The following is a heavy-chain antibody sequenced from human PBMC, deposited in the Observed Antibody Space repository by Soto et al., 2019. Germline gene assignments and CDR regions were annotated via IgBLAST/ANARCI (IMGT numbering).Heavy chain of an antibody. V-gene: IGHV4-4*02. CDR1: GDSISSSEW. CDR2: IHHSGPT. Sequence: QVQLQESGPGLVKPSGTLSLNCKVSGDSISSSEWWSGVRQPPGKGLGWIGEIHHSGPTNYNPSLQSRVTITVDKSKNQISMRLCTVTAADTAVYYCARGGITAVRNYYFDHWGQGTLVTVSS. D-gene: IGHD1-20*01. J-gene: IGHJ4*02. CDR3: ARGGITAVRNYYFDH.